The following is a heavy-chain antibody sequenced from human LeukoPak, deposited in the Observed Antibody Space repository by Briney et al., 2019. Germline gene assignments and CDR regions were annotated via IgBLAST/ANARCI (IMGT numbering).Heavy chain of an antibody. J-gene: IGHJ4*02. V-gene: IGHV1-69*04. CDR3: ASPSAAPSLLYFDY. CDR2: IIPILGIA. D-gene: IGHD2-15*01. CDR1: GYAFTSFG. Sequence: GASVKVSCKASGYAFTSFGISWVRPAPGQGLEWVSRIIPILGIANYAQKFQGRVTITADKSKCTAYMELSSLRSEATAVYFCASPSAAPSLLYFDYWGQGTLVTVSS.